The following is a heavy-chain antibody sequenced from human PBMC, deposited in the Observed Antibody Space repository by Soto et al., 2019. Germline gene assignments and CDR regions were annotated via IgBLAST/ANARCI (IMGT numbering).Heavy chain of an antibody. J-gene: IGHJ4*02. Sequence: QVQLVQSGAEVQKPGSSVKVSCQASGGTFSSYAISWVRQAPGQGLEWMGGIIPIFGTANYAQKFQGRVTITADESTSTAYMELSSRRSEDTAVYYCARGRERREFDYWGQGTLVTVSS. V-gene: IGHV1-69*01. CDR1: GGTFSSYA. CDR3: ARGRERREFDY. CDR2: IIPIFGTA. D-gene: IGHD1-26*01.